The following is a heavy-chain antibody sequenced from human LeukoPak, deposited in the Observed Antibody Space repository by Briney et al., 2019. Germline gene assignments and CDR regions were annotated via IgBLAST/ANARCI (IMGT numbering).Heavy chain of an antibody. CDR1: GFTFSSYA. D-gene: IGHD6-13*01. J-gene: IGHJ4*02. CDR2: ISGSGGST. Sequence: GGSLRLSCAASGFTFSSYAMSWVRQAPGKGLEWVSAISGSGGSTYYADSVKGRFTISRDNSKNTLYLQMNSLRAEDTAVYYCAKDPLAGIAAAGTEISFDYWGQGTLVTVSS. CDR3: AKDPLAGIAAAGTEISFDY. V-gene: IGHV3-23*01.